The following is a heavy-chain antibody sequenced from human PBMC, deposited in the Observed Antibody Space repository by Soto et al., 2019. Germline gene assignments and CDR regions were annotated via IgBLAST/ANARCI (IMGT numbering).Heavy chain of an antibody. Sequence: QLQLQESGPGLGKPLETLSLTCSVSGGTISSNSFYWGWIRQPPGKGLEWIGSIYYRGSTYYNSSLKSRVTISVDTSKNQFSLKLSSVTAADTAVYYCARQSGSFDYFDYWGQGTLLTVSS. J-gene: IGHJ4*02. D-gene: IGHD3-22*01. CDR3: ARQSGSFDYFDY. CDR2: IYYRGST. V-gene: IGHV4-39*01. CDR1: GGTISSNSFY.